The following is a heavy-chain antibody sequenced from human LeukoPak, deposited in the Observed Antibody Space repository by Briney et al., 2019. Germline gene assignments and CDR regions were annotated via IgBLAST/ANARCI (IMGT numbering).Heavy chain of an antibody. CDR2: IIPIFGTA. D-gene: IGHD3-3*01. CDR1: GGTFSSYA. J-gene: IGHJ4*02. Sequence: SVKVSCKPPGGTFSSYAICWVRQAPGQGLEWMGRIIPIFGTANYAQKFQGRVTITADKSTSTAYMELSSLRSEDTAVYYCARDGVGHTFWNYWGQGTLVTVSS. CDR3: ARDGVGHTFWNY. V-gene: IGHV1-69*06.